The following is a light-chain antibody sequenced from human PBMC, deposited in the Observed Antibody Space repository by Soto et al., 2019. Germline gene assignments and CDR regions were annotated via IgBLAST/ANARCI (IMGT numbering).Light chain of an antibody. Sequence: QSVLTQPASVSGSPGQSITISCTGTSSDVGGYNYVSWYQQHPGKAPKLMIYDVSNRPSGVSNRFSGSKSGNTASLTLSGLQAEAEADFYCSSYTSSTTVVFGGGTKLTVL. J-gene: IGLJ2*01. V-gene: IGLV2-14*01. CDR1: SSDVGGYNY. CDR3: SSYTSSTTVV. CDR2: DVS.